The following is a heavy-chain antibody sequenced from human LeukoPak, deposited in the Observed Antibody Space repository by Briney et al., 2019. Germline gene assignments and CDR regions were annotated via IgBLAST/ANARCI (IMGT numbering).Heavy chain of an antibody. V-gene: IGHV5-51*01. J-gene: IGHJ4*02. CDR1: GYSFTSYW. D-gene: IGHD3-22*01. Sequence: GESLKISCKGSGYSFTSYWIGWVRQMPGKGLEWMGIIYPGDSDTRYSPSFQGQVTISADKSISTAYLQWSSLKASDTAMYYCARLHAYYYDSSGYHNYFDYWGQGTLVTVSS. CDR2: IYPGDSDT. CDR3: ARLHAYYYDSSGYHNYFDY.